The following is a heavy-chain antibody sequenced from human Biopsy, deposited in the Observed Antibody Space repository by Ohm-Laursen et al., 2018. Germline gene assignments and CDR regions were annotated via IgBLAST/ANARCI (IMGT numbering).Heavy chain of an antibody. V-gene: IGHV4-39*01. CDR2: AHYSGSP. D-gene: IGHD4-11*01. Sequence: GTLSLTCTVSGGSMTGSSYYWGWIRQPPGKGLEWIGAAHYSGSPYYNPSLQSRVTLSVDTSKNLFSLRLSSVTAADTAVYYCTRRGMTTLTTRAFDIWGQGTMVTVSS. CDR3: TRRGMTTLTTRAFDI. CDR1: GGSMTGSSYY. J-gene: IGHJ3*02.